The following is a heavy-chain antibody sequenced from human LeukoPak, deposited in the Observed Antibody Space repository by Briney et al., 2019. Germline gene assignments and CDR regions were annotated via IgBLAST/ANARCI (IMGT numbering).Heavy chain of an antibody. D-gene: IGHD3-10*01. V-gene: IGHV1-18*01. CDR2: ISAYNGNT. CDR1: GYTFTSYG. Sequence: AASVKVSCTASGYTFTSYGISWVRQAPGQGLEWMGWISAYNGNTNYAQKLQGRVTMTRDTSISTAYMELRSLRSEDTAVYYCVRDGEGVAISVNYWFDPWGQGTLVTVSS. J-gene: IGHJ5*02. CDR3: VRDGEGVAISVNYWFDP.